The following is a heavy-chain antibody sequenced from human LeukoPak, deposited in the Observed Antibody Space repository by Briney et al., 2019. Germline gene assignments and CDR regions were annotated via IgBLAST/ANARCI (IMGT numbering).Heavy chain of an antibody. CDR3: AKREGSSLDLVY. CDR2: IINGARTTGET. D-gene: IGHD6-13*01. J-gene: IGHJ4*02. CDR1: GGSMSNYY. Sequence: PSETLSLTCSVSGGSMSNYYWNWIRQPPGKGVEWIGSIINGARTTGETNYNPSLESRVKISIHTTRAQFSLKLSSVTVADTAVYYCAKREGSSLDLVYWGQGALVTVSS. V-gene: IGHV4-4*08.